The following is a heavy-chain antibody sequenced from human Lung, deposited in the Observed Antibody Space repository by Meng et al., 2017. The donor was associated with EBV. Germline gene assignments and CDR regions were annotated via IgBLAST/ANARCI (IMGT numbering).Heavy chain of an antibody. J-gene: IGHJ4*02. Sequence: QVQLQHSGPGLANPSXXPXRTXAXXGDSVSSSTAAWNWVRVSPSRGLEWLGRTYYRSNWYNDYAVSVQGRVIINPDTSKNEFSLHLNSVTPEDTAVYFCAREWYTRDPMFDYWGQGTLVTVSS. CDR1: GDSVSSSTAA. CDR3: AREWYTRDPMFDY. V-gene: IGHV6-1*01. CDR2: TYYRSNWYN. D-gene: IGHD2-8*01.